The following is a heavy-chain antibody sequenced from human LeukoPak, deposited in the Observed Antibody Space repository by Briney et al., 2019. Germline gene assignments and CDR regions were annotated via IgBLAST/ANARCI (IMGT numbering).Heavy chain of an antibody. V-gene: IGHV3-43D*04. CDR2: ISWDGGST. D-gene: IGHD2-2*01. J-gene: IGHJ4*02. CDR3: AKGDCSSTSCPLDY. Sequence: GGSLRLSCAASGFTFDDYAMHWVRQAPGKGLEWVPLISWDGGSTYYADSVKGRFTISRDNSKNSLYLQMNSLRAEDTALYYCAKGDCSSTSCPLDYWGQGTLVTVSS. CDR1: GFTFDDYA.